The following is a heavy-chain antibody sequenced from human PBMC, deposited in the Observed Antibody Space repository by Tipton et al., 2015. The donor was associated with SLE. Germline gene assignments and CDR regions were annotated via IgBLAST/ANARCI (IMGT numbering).Heavy chain of an antibody. CDR3: ATSPLWFGELFYYFDY. CDR1: GGSISSSSYY. J-gene: IGHJ4*02. V-gene: IGHV4-39*01. CDR2: IYYSGST. D-gene: IGHD3-10*01. Sequence: TLSLTCTVSGGSISSSSYYWGWIRQPPGKGLEWIGSIYYSGSTYYNPSLKSRVTISVDTSKNQFSLKLSSVTAADTAVYYCATSPLWFGELFYYFDYWGQGTLVTVSS.